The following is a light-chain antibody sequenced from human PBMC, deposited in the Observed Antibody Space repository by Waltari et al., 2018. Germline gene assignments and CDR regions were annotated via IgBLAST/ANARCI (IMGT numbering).Light chain of an antibody. Sequence: EIVMTQSPATLSVSPGERATISCRASQSVGTNLAWYQQKPGQAPRLLIYGASTRATGIPARFSGSGSGTEFTLTISSLQSEDFAVYYCQQYNNWPPSITFGQGTRLEIK. V-gene: IGKV3-15*01. CDR2: GAS. CDR3: QQYNNWPPSIT. CDR1: QSVGTN. J-gene: IGKJ5*01.